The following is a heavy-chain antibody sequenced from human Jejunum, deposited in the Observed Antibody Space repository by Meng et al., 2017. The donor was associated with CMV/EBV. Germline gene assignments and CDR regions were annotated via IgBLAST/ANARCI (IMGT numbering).Heavy chain of an antibody. CDR1: LTVSSKY. V-gene: IGHV3-53*01. Sequence: LTVSSKYMSWVRQAPGQGLEWVSTIYSFGRTDYADSVKGRFTISRDNSENTLYLQLNSLRAEDTAVYYCARDDKDCTRSSCYAFDTWGRGTLVTVSS. CDR3: ARDDKDCTRSSCYAFDT. D-gene: IGHD2-2*01. CDR2: IYSFGRT. J-gene: IGHJ4*02.